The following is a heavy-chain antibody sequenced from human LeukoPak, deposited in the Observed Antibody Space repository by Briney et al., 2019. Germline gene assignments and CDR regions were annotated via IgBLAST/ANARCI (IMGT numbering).Heavy chain of an antibody. J-gene: IGHJ4*02. D-gene: IGHD4-17*01. V-gene: IGHV1-69*06. CDR2: IIPIFGTA. CDR3: AIHDYGDYEGFPGY. CDR1: GYTFTSYA. Sequence: ASVKVSCKASGYTFTSYAMNWVRQAPGQGLEWMGGIIPIFGTANYAQKFQGRVTITADKSTSTAYMELSSLRSEDTAVYYCAIHDYGDYEGFPGYWGQGTLVTVSS.